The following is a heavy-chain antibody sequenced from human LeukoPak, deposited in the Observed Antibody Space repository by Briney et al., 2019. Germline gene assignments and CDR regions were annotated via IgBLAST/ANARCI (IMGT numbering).Heavy chain of an antibody. CDR3: ARVSPMTGDALDF. J-gene: IGHJ3*01. V-gene: IGHV1-18*01. CDR2: ISAHNGNT. CDR1: GYTFISYG. Sequence: RASVKVSCKASGYTFISYGISWVRQAPGQGLEWMGWISAHNGNTNYAQKLQGRVTITRNTSISTAYMELSSLRSEDTAVYYCARVSPMTGDALDFWGQGTMVTVSS.